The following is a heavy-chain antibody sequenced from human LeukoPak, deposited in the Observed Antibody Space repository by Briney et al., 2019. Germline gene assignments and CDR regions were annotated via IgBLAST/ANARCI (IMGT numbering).Heavy chain of an antibody. CDR2: IYSGGST. Sequence: GGSLRLSCAASGFTVSSNYMSWVRQAPGKGLEWVSMIYSGGSTYYADSVKGRFTISRDNSKNTLDLQMNSLRAEDTAVYYCAKDRAPYYYVMDVWGQGTTVTVSS. CDR1: GFTVSSNY. V-gene: IGHV3-66*01. J-gene: IGHJ6*02. CDR3: AKDRAPYYYVMDV.